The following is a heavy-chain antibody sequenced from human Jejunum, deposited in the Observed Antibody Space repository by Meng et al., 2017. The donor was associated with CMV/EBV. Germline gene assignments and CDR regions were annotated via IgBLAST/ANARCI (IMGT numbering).Heavy chain of an antibody. V-gene: IGHV3-9*01. CDR3: AKEHLEYYYGMDV. J-gene: IGHJ6*02. CDR2: ISWNGGTI. D-gene: IGHD1-1*01. Sequence: SGFTFDDYAMRWVRPAPGKGLEWVSGISWNGGTIGYADFVKGLFTISRDNAKNSLYLQMNRLRAEDTALYYCAKEHLEYYYGMDVWGQGTTVTVSS. CDR1: GFTFDDYA.